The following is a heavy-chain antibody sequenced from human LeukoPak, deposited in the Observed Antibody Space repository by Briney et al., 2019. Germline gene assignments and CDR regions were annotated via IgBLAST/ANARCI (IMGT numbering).Heavy chain of an antibody. V-gene: IGHV4-59*11. D-gene: IGHD5-18*01. CDR3: VRSIQLWRYFDY. Sequence: SETLSLTCTVSGGSISSHYWSWIRQPPGKGLEWIGYIYYSGSTNYNPSLKSRVTISVDTSKNQFSLKLSSVTAADTAVYYWVRSIQLWRYFDYWGQGTLVTVYS. CDR1: GGSISSHY. J-gene: IGHJ4*02. CDR2: IYYSGST.